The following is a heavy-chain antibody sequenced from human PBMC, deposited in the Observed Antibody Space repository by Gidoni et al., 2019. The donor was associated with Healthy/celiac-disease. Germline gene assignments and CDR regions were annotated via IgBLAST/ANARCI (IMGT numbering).Heavy chain of an antibody. Sequence: EVQLVAAGGGLVQPGGSLRLACAASGCTFSSYAMSRVRQAQGKGLEWVSAISGSGGSTYYADSVKGRFTISRDNSKNTLYLQMNSLRAADTAVYYCAKSLGRATHFDYWGQGTLVTVSS. CDR1: GCTFSSYA. CDR3: AKSLGRATHFDY. J-gene: IGHJ4*02. CDR2: ISGSGGST. V-gene: IGHV3-23*04. D-gene: IGHD1-26*01.